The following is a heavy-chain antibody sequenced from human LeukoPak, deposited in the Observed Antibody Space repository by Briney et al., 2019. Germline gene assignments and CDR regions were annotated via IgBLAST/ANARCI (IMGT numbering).Heavy chain of an antibody. Sequence: SGPTLVNPTQTLTLTCTFSGFSLSDTAVGVHWIRRPPGKALEWLALVYWNDDNKYSPSLRSRLTVTKDSSKNQVVLTMTNMDPVYTATYYCTHSSGWTTDFWGQGILVTVSS. CDR2: VYWNDDN. CDR3: THSSGWTTDF. V-gene: IGHV2-5*01. CDR1: GFSLSDTAVG. D-gene: IGHD6-19*01. J-gene: IGHJ4*02.